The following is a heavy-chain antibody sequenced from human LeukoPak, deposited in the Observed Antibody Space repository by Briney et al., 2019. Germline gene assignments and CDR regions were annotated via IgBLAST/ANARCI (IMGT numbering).Heavy chain of an antibody. V-gene: IGHV3-66*02. Sequence: PGGSLRLSCAASGFTVSSNYISWVRQAPGKGLEWVSVIYSGGSTYYADSVKGRFTISRDNSENTLYLQMNSLRAEDTAVYYCARVSTVGYYYYGMDVWGQGTTVTVSS. D-gene: IGHD4-23*01. CDR3: ARVSTVGYYYYGMDV. CDR1: GFTVSSNY. J-gene: IGHJ6*02. CDR2: IYSGGST.